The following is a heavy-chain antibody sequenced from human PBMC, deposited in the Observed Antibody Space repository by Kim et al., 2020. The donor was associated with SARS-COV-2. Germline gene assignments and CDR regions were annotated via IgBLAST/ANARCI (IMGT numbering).Heavy chain of an antibody. CDR2: ICGDARST. CDR1: GFTLSDNC. CDR3: ARDSGRDSHDWYFDL. J-gene: IGHJ2*01. D-gene: IGHD1-26*01. V-gene: IGHV3-74*01. Sequence: GGSLRLSCAASGFTLSDNCMHWVRQAPGMGLVWVSRICGDARSTGYADSVKGRFTISRDNAKNTLFLQMNSLGAEDTALYYCARDSGRDSHDWYFDLWGRGTLVAVSS.